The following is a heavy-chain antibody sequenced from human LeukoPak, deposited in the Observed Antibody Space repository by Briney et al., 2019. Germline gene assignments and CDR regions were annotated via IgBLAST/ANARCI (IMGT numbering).Heavy chain of an antibody. J-gene: IGHJ5*02. D-gene: IGHD6-13*01. CDR2: IYYSGST. V-gene: IGHV4-59*01. CDR1: GGSISSYY. CDR3: ARFIAAAGNRRKNWFDP. Sequence: PSETLSLTCTVSGGSISSYYWSWIRQPPGKGVEWIGYIYYSGSTNYNPSLKSRVTISVDTSKNQFSLKLSSVTAADTAVYYCARFIAAAGNRRKNWFDPWGQGTLVTVSS.